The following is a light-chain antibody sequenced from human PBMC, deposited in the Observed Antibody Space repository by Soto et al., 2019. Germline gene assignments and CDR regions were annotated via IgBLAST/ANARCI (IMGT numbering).Light chain of an antibody. CDR3: QQYVTSPRT. J-gene: IGKJ1*01. CDR2: GAS. V-gene: IGKV3-20*01. Sequence: EVVLTQSPDTLSLSPGETATLSCRASQSLRPTYVAWYQQKPGQAPRLLIYGASFRATDIPNRFSGRGSGTDFTLSISRLEPEDFAVYYCQQYVTSPRTFGQGTKLDIK. CDR1: QSLRPTY.